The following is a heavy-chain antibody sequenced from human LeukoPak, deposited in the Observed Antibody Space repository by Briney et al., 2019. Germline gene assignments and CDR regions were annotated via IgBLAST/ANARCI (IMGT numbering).Heavy chain of an antibody. V-gene: IGHV3-30*04. D-gene: IGHD6-19*01. CDR2: ISYDGSNK. J-gene: IGHJ4*02. CDR1: GFTFSSYA. CDR3: AKATAQGYSSGWYSLDY. Sequence: GRSLRLACAASGFTFSSYAMHWVRQAPGKGLEWVAVISYDGSNKYYADSVKGRFTISRDNSKNTLYLQMNSLRAEDTAVYYCAKATAQGYSSGWYSLDYWGQGTLVTVSS.